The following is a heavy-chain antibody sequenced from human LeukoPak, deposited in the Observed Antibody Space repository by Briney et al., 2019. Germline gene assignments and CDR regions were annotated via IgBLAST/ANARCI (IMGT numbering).Heavy chain of an antibody. Sequence: GGSLRLSCAASGFTFSSYAMSWVRQAPGKRLEWVSAISGSGGSTYYADSVKGRFTISRDNSKNTLYLQMNSLRAEDTAVYYCAKVYCSSTSCYNDYWGQGTLVTVSS. J-gene: IGHJ4*02. CDR3: AKVYCSSTSCYNDY. V-gene: IGHV3-23*01. D-gene: IGHD2-2*01. CDR2: ISGSGGST. CDR1: GFTFSSYA.